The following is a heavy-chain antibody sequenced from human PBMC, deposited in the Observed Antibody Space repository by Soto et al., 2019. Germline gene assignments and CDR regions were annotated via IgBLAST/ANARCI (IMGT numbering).Heavy chain of an antibody. CDR1: GGSISSGGFY. CDR3: ASGRSGGYCAPPGGMDV. V-gene: IGHV4-31*03. D-gene: IGHD2-21*01. CDR2: IYYSGST. J-gene: IGHJ6*02. Sequence: QVQLQESGPGLVKPSQTLSLTCTVSGGSISSGGFYWRWIRQLPGKGLEWIGYIYYSGSTYYTPSLKSRVTISVDTSKNQFSLKVSSVSAADTAVYYGASGRSGGYCAPPGGMDVWGQGATVTVSS.